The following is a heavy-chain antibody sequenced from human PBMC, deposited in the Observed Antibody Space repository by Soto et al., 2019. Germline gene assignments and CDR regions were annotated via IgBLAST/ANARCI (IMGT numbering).Heavy chain of an antibody. CDR2: INPNSGGT. CDR1: GYNFTGYY. V-gene: IGHV1-2*04. CDR3: ARSRHGSYMLGY. D-gene: IGHD1-26*01. Sequence: QVQLVQSGAEVKKPGASVKVSCKASGYNFTGYYMHWVRQAPGQGLEWMGWINPNSGGTNYAQKFQGWVTMTRDTSISTAYMELSRLRYDDTYVYYCARSRHGSYMLGYWGQGTLVTVSS. J-gene: IGHJ4*02.